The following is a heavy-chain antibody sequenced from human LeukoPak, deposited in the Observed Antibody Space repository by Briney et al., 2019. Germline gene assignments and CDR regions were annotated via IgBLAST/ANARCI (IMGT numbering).Heavy chain of an antibody. Sequence: SETLSLTCTVSGGSISSGDYYWSWIRQPPGKGLEWIGYIYYSGSTYYNPSLKSRVTISVDTSKNQFSLKLSSVTAADTAVYYCARYFGYYYDSSGYYHGAFDIWGQGTTVTVSS. J-gene: IGHJ3*02. CDR2: IYYSGST. CDR1: GGSISSGDYY. CDR3: ARYFGYYYDSSGYYHGAFDI. D-gene: IGHD3-22*01. V-gene: IGHV4-30-4*01.